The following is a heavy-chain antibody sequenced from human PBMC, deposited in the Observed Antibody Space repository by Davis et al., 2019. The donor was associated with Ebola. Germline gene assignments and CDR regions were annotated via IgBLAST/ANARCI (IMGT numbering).Heavy chain of an antibody. D-gene: IGHD6-19*01. J-gene: IGHJ4*02. CDR1: GFTFSSYG. CDR2: ISSDGSNK. Sequence: GGSLTLSCAASGFTFSSYGMHWVRQAPGKGLEWVAVISSDGSNKYYVDSVKGRFTISRDNSKNALYLQMNSLRAEDTAVYYCAKDKFQWRNGLLDYWGQGTLVTVSS. V-gene: IGHV3-30*18. CDR3: AKDKFQWRNGLLDY.